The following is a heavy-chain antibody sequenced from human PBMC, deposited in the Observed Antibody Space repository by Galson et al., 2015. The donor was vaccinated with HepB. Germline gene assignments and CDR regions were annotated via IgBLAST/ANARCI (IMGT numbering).Heavy chain of an antibody. CDR2: INPGGGT. CDR3: ARHIGRGRLGWFDP. D-gene: IGHD2-21*01. J-gene: IGHJ5*02. V-gene: IGHV4-34*01. CDR1: GGSFSDYY. Sequence: SETLSLTCGVLGGSFSDYYWTWIRQPPGKGLEWIGEINPGGGTNYNPSLKSRVIISVDTSKKQFSLKLSSVTAADTAVYYCARHIGRGRLGWFDPWGQGTLVTVSS.